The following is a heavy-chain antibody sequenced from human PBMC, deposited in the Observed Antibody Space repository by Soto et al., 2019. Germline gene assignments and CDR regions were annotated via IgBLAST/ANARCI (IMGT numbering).Heavy chain of an antibody. CDR1: GFTFGDYA. CDR3: TRDPIVNYYDSSGPGSAFDI. V-gene: IGHV3-49*03. D-gene: IGHD3-22*01. J-gene: IGHJ3*02. Sequence: PGGSLRLSCTASGFTFGDYAMSWFRQAPGKGLERVGFIRSKAYGGTTEYAASVKGRFTISRDDSKSIAYLQMNSLKTEDTAVYYCTRDPIVNYYDSSGPGSAFDIWGQGTMVNVSS. CDR2: IRSKAYGGTT.